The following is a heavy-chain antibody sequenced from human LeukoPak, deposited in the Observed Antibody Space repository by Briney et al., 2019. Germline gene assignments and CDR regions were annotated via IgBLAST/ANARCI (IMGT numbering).Heavy chain of an antibody. D-gene: IGHD4-11*01. J-gene: IGHJ6*02. CDR1: GYTFTSYG. V-gene: IGHV1-18*01. CDR2: ISAYNGNT. Sequence: GSVKVSCKASGYTFTSYGISWVRQAPGQGLEWMGWISAYNGNTNYAQKLQGRVTMTTDTSTSTAYMELRSLRSDDTAVYFCAREVTHHVYYGMDVWGQGTTVTVSS. CDR3: AREVTHHVYYGMDV.